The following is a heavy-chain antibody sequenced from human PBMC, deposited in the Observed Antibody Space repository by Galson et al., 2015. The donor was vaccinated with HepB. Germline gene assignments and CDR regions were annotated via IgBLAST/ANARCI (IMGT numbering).Heavy chain of an antibody. D-gene: IGHD3-16*01. V-gene: IGHV3-23*01. CDR1: GFIFRHHA. J-gene: IGHJ5*02. CDR3: VKEGSWFGGDWFDP. Sequence: SLRLSCAGSGFIFRHHAMAWIRQAPGQGLEWVSGINGRGSTRSYSDDVKGRFSISRDNSKDTVFLQMDNLRAEDTAVYYCVKEGSWFGGDWFDPWGQGALVTLS. CDR2: INGRGSTR.